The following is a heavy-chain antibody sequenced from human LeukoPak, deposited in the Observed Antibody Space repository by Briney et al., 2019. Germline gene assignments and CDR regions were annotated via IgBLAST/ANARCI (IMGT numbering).Heavy chain of an antibody. CDR3: ARGIAAIYYFDY. Sequence: GGSLRLSCAASGFTFSSYSMNWVRQAPGKGLEWVSSISSSSSYIYYADSVKGRFTISRDNAKNSLYLQMNSLRAEDTAVYYCARGIAAIYYFDYWGQGTPVTVSS. D-gene: IGHD6-6*01. J-gene: IGHJ4*02. CDR1: GFTFSSYS. CDR2: ISSSSSYI. V-gene: IGHV3-21*01.